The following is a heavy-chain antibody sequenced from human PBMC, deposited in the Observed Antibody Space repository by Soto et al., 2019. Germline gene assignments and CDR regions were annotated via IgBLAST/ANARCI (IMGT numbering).Heavy chain of an antibody. J-gene: IGHJ3*02. V-gene: IGHV3-48*02. CDR2: ISSGSDSI. CDR3: AKQYNWSYHDGFDI. CDR1: GITFSNYG. Sequence: EVQLVESGGALVQPGGSLRLSCAASGITFSNYGMNWVRQAPGKGLEWISYISSGSDSIYYSDSVKGRFTISRDNAKNSLYLQMNNLGDEDTAVYYGAKQYNWSYHDGFDIWGQGTMVTVSS. D-gene: IGHD1-7*01.